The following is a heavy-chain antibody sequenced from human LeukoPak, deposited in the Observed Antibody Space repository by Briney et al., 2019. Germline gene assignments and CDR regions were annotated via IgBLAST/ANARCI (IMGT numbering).Heavy chain of an antibody. J-gene: IGHJ5*02. D-gene: IGHD3-10*01. CDR2: INPNSGGT. Sequence: ASVKVSCKASGYTFTGYYMHWVRQAPGQGLEWMGWINPNSGGTNYAQKFQGRVTMTRDTSISTAYMELSRLRSDDTAVYYCARDGKEYYYGSGSSYNWFDPWGQGTLVTVSS. V-gene: IGHV1-2*02. CDR3: ARDGKEYYYGSGSSYNWFDP. CDR1: GYTFTGYY.